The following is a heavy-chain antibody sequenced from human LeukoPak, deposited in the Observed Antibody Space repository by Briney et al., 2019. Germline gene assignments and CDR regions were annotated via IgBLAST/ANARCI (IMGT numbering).Heavy chain of an antibody. CDR3: AKRDGFGKD. V-gene: IGHV3-23*01. D-gene: IGHD3-10*01. CDR1: GFTINSHG. Sequence: PGGSLRLSCAASGFTINSHGISWVRHTPGKGLEWVSGISGSGGTTYYADSVKGRFTISRDNSKNTLYLQMNSLRAEDTAVYYCAKRDGFGKDWGQGTLVTVSS. CDR2: ISGSGGTT. J-gene: IGHJ4*02.